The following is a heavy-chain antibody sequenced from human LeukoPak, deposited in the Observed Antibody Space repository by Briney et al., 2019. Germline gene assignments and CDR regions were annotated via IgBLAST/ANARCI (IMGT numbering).Heavy chain of an antibody. J-gene: IGHJ6*02. CDR1: GGSISSGSYY. CDR3: ARHAVVRGVNYYYYGMDV. D-gene: IGHD3-10*01. V-gene: IGHV4-61*02. CDR2: IYTSGST. Sequence: SQTLSLTGTISGGSISSGSYYWSWIRQPAGKGLEWIGRIYTSGSTNYNPSLKSRVTISVDTSKNQFSLKLSSVTAADTAVYYCARHAVVRGVNYYYYGMDVWGQGTTVTVSS.